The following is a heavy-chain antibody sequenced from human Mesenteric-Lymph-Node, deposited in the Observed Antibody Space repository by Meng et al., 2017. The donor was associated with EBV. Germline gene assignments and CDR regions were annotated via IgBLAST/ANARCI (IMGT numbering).Heavy chain of an antibody. CDR2: INTANGNT. CDR1: GYSFTSHG. J-gene: IGHJ5*02. CDR3: ARAAYGSYLYSFVDH. D-gene: IGHD2-15*01. V-gene: IGHV1-3*04. Sequence: QAQRVPFGPEVKKPGASVKISCKASGYSFTSHGIHWVRQAPGQRFEWMGWINTANGNTKYSQNFQGRVTISRDTSASTASMELSSLRSIDTAVYHCARAAYGSYLYSFVDHWGQGSLVTVSS.